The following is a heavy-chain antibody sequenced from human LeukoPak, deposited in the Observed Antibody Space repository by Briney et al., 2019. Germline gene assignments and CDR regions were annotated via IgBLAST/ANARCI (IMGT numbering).Heavy chain of an antibody. CDR1: RFTFSSYA. CDR3: AKPPLGYCSGGSCYGFDY. J-gene: IGHJ4*02. CDR2: ISGSGGST. Sequence: GRSLRLSCAASRFTFSSYAMSWVRQAPGKGLEWVSAISGSGGSTYYADSVKGRFTISRDNSKNTLYLQMNSLRAEDTAVYYCAKPPLGYCSGGSCYGFDYWGQGTLVTVSS. V-gene: IGHV3-23*01. D-gene: IGHD2-15*01.